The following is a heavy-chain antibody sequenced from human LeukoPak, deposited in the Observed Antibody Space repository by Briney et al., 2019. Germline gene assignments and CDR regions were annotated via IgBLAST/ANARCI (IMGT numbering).Heavy chain of an antibody. J-gene: IGHJ4*02. Sequence: PSETLSLTCAVSGVSFSGYYWAWVRQTPGKGLEWIGEINHSGYTNDSPSLKSRVTPSIDTSRKQFSLNLRSVTVADAGTYYCTRMTTGHDYWGQGTLVTVSS. CDR3: TRMTTGHDY. V-gene: IGHV4-34*01. D-gene: IGHD4-17*01. CDR1: GVSFSGYY. CDR2: INHSGYT.